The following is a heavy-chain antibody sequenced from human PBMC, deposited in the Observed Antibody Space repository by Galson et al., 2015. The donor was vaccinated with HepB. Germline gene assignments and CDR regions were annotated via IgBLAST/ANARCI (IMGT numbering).Heavy chain of an antibody. D-gene: IGHD3-10*01. Sequence: SLRLSCAASEFTFSSYWMNWVRQAPGKGLEWVANINPDGSEKYYVASLKGRFTISRDNAKNSLYTQMDSMRAEDTAVYYCARRISLVRGIITKPDYYYGMDVWGQGTTVTVAS. CDR2: INPDGSEK. V-gene: IGHV3-7*03. CDR3: ARRISLVRGIITKPDYYYGMDV. CDR1: EFTFSSYW. J-gene: IGHJ6*02.